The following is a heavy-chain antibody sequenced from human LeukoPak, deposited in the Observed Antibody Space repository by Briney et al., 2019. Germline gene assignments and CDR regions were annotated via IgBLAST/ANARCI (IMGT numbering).Heavy chain of an antibody. CDR2: ISSSGSTI. V-gene: IGHV3-48*03. Sequence: GGSLRLSCAASGFTFSSYEMNWVRQAPGKGLEWVSYISSSGSTIYYADSVKGRFTISRDNAKNSLYLQMNSLRAEDTAVYYCARGWELPHDAFDIWGQGTMVTVSS. CDR3: ARGWELPHDAFDI. D-gene: IGHD1-26*01. J-gene: IGHJ3*02. CDR1: GFTFSSYE.